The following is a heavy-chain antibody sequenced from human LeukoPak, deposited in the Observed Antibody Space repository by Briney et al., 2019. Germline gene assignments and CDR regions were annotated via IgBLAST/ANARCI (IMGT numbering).Heavy chain of an antibody. D-gene: IGHD3-16*01. Sequence: PGESLKISCKGSGYSFITYWIAWVRQMPGKGLEWMGIIYPGDSDTRYSPSFQGQVTISADKSISTVYLQWSSLKASDTAMYYCASGGSYSNSRHWFDPWGQGTLVTVSS. CDR1: GYSFITYW. V-gene: IGHV5-51*01. CDR3: ASGGSYSNSRHWFDP. CDR2: IYPGDSDT. J-gene: IGHJ5*02.